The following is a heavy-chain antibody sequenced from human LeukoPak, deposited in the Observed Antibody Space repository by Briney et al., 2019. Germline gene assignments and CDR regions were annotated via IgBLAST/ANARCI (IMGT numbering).Heavy chain of an antibody. J-gene: IGHJ4*02. CDR3: ARSLGDLSYTSFNY. V-gene: IGHV4-59*01. CDR1: VGSISGFY. Sequence: SGTLSLTCTVSVGSISGFYWSWIRQPPGKGLEWIGYVSHSGSTNYNPSLKSRVTVSIDTSNNQFSLKLSSVTAADTAVYYCARSLGDLSYTSFNYWGQGILVTVSS. CDR2: VSHSGST. D-gene: IGHD3-16*02.